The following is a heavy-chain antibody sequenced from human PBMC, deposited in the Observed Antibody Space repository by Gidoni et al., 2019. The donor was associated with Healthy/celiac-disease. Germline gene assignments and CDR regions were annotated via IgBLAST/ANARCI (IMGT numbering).Heavy chain of an antibody. V-gene: IGHV3-48*03. CDR1: GFTFSSYE. D-gene: IGHD3-3*01. Sequence: EVQLVESGGGLVQPGGSLRLSCAASGFTFSSYEMNRVRQAPGKGLEWVSYISSSGSTIYYADSVKGRFTIARDNAKNSLYLQMNSLRAEDTAVYYCARERFLEWLLGSGYYYGMDVWGQGTTVTVSS. J-gene: IGHJ6*02. CDR3: ARERFLEWLLGSGYYYGMDV. CDR2: ISSSGSTI.